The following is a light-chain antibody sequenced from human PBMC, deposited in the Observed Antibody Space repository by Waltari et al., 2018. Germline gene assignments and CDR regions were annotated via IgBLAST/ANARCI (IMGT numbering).Light chain of an antibody. V-gene: IGLV2-14*03. CDR3: SSYTTGSTRYV. J-gene: IGLJ1*01. Sequence: QSALTQPASVSGSPGQSITISCTGPRSDIGAYNFVSWYQKHPGKAPKVMIYDVNNRPSGVSSRFSGSKSGNTASLTISGLQAEDEADYYCSSYTTGSTRYVFGSGTKVTVL. CDR1: RSDIGAYNF. CDR2: DVN.